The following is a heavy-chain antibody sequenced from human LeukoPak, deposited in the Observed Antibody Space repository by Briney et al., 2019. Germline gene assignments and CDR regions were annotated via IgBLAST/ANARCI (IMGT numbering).Heavy chain of an antibody. Sequence: SETLSLTCTVSGGSISSYYWSWIRQPPGKGLECIGYIYYSGSTNYNPSLKSRVTISVDTSKNQFSLKLSSVTAADTAVYYCARGYYDFWSGPPPGFDPWGQGTLVTVSS. CDR1: GGSISSYY. V-gene: IGHV4-59*01. CDR3: ARGYYDFWSGPPPGFDP. CDR2: IYYSGST. J-gene: IGHJ5*02. D-gene: IGHD3-3*01.